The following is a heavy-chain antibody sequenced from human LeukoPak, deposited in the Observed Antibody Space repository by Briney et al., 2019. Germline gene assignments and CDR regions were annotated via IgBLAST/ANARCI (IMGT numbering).Heavy chain of an antibody. V-gene: IGHV3-23*01. D-gene: IGHD4-17*01. J-gene: IGHJ4*02. CDR3: AKNRYGDYASDY. Sequence: GGSLRLSCAASGFTFSSYWMNWVRQAPGKGLEWVSSISGSGGTTYYADSVKGRFTISGDNSKNTLSLQMNSLRAEDTAVYYCAKNRYGDYASDYWGQGTLVTVSS. CDR2: ISGSGGTT. CDR1: GFTFSSYW.